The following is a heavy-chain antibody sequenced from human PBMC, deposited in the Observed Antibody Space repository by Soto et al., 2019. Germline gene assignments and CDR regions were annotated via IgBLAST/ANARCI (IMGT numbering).Heavy chain of an antibody. CDR2: IYYSGST. V-gene: IGHV4-30-4*01. D-gene: IGHD6-19*01. CDR1: GGSIISGDYY. J-gene: IGHJ4*02. Sequence: SETLSLTCTVSGGSIISGDYYWSWIRQPPGKGLEWIGYIYYSGSTYYNPSLKSRVTISVDTSKNQFSLKLSSVTAADTAVYYCARLGIAVAGDFGYWGQGTLVTVSS. CDR3: ARLGIAVAGDFGY.